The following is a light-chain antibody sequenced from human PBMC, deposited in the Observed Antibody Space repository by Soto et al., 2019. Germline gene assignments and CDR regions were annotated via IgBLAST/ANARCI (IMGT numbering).Light chain of an antibody. CDR3: EQAGSFPIT. J-gene: IGKJ5*01. V-gene: IGKV1-5*01. Sequence: DIRMAQSPSTLSASVGGRVSITCRAGQSVGTWVAWYQQKPGKAPKLLIYDASSLESGVPSRFSGSGSGTDFTFTISSLQPEDFATYYCEQAGSFPITFGQGTRLEIK. CDR2: DAS. CDR1: QSVGTW.